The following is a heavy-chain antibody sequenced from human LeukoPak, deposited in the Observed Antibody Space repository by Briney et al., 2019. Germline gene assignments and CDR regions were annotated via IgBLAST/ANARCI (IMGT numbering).Heavy chain of an antibody. CDR1: GYIFTSYY. CDR3: VREYHGGYFDF. CDR2: VYPSAGTS. D-gene: IGHD3-16*01. V-gene: IGHV1-46*03. J-gene: IGHJ4*02. Sequence: ASVKVSCKASGYIFTSYYMHWVRQAPGQGLEWLGVVYPSAGTSDPAQRLRARITLSDDTSTSTAYMELRSLKSEDTAIYFCVREYHGGYFDFWGRGTLVTVSS.